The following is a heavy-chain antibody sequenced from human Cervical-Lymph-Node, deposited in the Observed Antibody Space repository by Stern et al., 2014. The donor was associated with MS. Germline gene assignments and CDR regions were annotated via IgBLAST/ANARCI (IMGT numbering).Heavy chain of an antibody. CDR3: ARVSGTTAKTFDY. Sequence: VQLVESGAEVRKPGESLKISCKGSGYSFTNYWIGWVRLLPGTGQERMGISYPGDSDIRYSPSFQGQVAISADKSINTAYLQWSSLRASDIAVYYCARVSGTTAKTFDYWGQGTLVTVSS. CDR2: SYPGDSDI. D-gene: IGHD3-10*01. CDR1: GYSFTNYW. J-gene: IGHJ4*02. V-gene: IGHV5-51*01.